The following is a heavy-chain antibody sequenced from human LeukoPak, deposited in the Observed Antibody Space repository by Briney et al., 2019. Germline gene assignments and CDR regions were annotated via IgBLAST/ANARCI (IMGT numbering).Heavy chain of an antibody. Sequence: PGGSLRLSCVVFGFTFSTHAMTWVRQAPGKGLERVSDISGPGGTTYYAASVKGRFTISRDNSKNTLYLQMNSLRAEDTAVYYCAKDYSPITMVRGVIIEIYYMDVWGKGTTVTVSS. V-gene: IGHV3-23*01. CDR3: AKDYSPITMVRGVIIEIYYMDV. J-gene: IGHJ6*03. D-gene: IGHD3-10*01. CDR2: ISGPGGTT. CDR1: GFTFSTHA.